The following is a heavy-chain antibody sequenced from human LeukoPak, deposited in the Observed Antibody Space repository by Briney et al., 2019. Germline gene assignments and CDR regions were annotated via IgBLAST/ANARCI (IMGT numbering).Heavy chain of an antibody. CDR3: ARELTYGDYGSRRAIYFDY. CDR2: INSDGSST. Sequence: GGSLRLSCAASGFTFSSYWMHWVRQAPGKGLVWVSRINSDGSSTSYADSVKGRFTISRDNAKNTLYLQMNSLRAEDTAAYYCARELTYGDYGSRRAIYFDYWGQGTRVTVSS. CDR1: GFTFSSYW. D-gene: IGHD4-17*01. J-gene: IGHJ4*02. V-gene: IGHV3-74*01.